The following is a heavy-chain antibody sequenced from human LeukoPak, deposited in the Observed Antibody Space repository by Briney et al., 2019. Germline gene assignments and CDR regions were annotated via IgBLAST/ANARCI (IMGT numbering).Heavy chain of an antibody. CDR1: GYAFTSYY. Sequence: ASVKVSCKASGYAFTSYYMHWVRQAPGQGLEWVGWINPNSGGTNYAQKFQGRVTMTRDTSISTAYMELSRLRSDDTAVYYCARDGGYCSSTSCYEYFDYWGQGTLVTVSS. CDR2: INPNSGGT. V-gene: IGHV1-2*02. D-gene: IGHD2-2*01. CDR3: ARDGGYCSSTSCYEYFDY. J-gene: IGHJ4*02.